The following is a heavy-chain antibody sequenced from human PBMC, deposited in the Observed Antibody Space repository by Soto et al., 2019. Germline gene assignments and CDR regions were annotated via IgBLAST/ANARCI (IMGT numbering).Heavy chain of an antibody. D-gene: IGHD3-9*01. CDR3: ARDRLANWFDP. CDR2: IYYSGST. V-gene: IGHV4-59*01. CDR1: GGSISSYY. Sequence: SETLSLTCTVSGGSISSYYWNWIRRPPGKGLEWIGYIYYSGSTKYNPSLKSRVTISVDTSKNQFSLKLGSVTAADTAVYYCARDRLANWFDPWGQGTLVTVSS. J-gene: IGHJ5*02.